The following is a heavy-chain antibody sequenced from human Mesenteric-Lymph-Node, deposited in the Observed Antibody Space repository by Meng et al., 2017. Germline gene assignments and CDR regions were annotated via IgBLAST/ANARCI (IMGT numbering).Heavy chain of an antibody. CDR3: AREEAPWYQTNWFDP. D-gene: IGHD2-2*01. CDR1: GFTFSRYG. J-gene: IGHJ5*02. CDR2: IYSGGST. V-gene: IGHV3-NL1*01. Sequence: GGPLRLSCAASGFTFSRYGMHWVCQAPGKGLEWVSVIYSGGSTYYADSVKGRFTISRDNSKNTLYLQMNSLRAEDTAVYYCAREEAPWYQTNWFDPWGQGTLVTVSS.